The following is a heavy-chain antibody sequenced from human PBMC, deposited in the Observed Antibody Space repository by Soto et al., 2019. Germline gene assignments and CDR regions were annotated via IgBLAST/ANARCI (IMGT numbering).Heavy chain of an antibody. D-gene: IGHD2-2*01. V-gene: IGHV1-18*01. CDR1: GYTFSNYG. CDR2: ISLYSDGT. J-gene: IGHJ5*02. Sequence: ASVKGSCKTSGYTFSNYGITWVRQAPGQPLEWLGWISLYSDGTNYAQKFQGRVSMTTDTSTTTAYMELRSLRSDDTAVYYCARVVPGAEDWFGPWGQGTPVPVSS. CDR3: ARVVPGAEDWFGP.